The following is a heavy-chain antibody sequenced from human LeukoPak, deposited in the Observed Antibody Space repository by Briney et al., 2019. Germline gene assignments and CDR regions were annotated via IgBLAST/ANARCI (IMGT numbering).Heavy chain of an antibody. CDR1: GYSFTTYG. D-gene: IGHD2-15*01. J-gene: IGHJ6*02. CDR3: ARDRVVVTATQDYYYHGMDV. CDR2: ISAYNGNT. Sequence: ASVKVSCKASGYSFTTYGVSWVRQAPGQGLEWMGWISAYNGNTNYAQKVQGRVAMTTDTSTSTVYMELRSLRSDGTAVYFCARDRVVVTATQDYYYHGMDVWGQGTTVTVSS. V-gene: IGHV1-18*01.